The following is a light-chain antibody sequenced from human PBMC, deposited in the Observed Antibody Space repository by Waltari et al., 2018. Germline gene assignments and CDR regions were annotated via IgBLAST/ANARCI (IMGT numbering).Light chain of an antibody. J-gene: IGKJ3*01. CDR2: GVS. CDR3: QQSYSTLMYT. Sequence: EIQMTQSPYSLSASIGDRVTITCRASQSVSNYLSWYQQKPGKAPKLLIYGVSNLQSGVPSRFSASGSGTDFTLTISSLQPEDFAIYYCQQSYSTLMYTFGPGTRVDVK. V-gene: IGKV1-39*01. CDR1: QSVSNY.